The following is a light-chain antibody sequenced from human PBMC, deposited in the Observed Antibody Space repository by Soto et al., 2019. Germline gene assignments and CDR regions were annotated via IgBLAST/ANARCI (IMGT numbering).Light chain of an antibody. CDR1: SSDVGGYNY. J-gene: IGLJ1*01. CDR3: CSYEGNNKFYV. CDR2: EVN. Sequence: QSVLTQPPSASGSLGQSVTISCTGTSSDVGGYNYVSWYQQHPGKVPKLMIYEVNKRPSGVPDRFSGSKSGNTASLTVSGLQAEDEADYYCCSYEGNNKFYVFGTGTKLTVL. V-gene: IGLV2-8*01.